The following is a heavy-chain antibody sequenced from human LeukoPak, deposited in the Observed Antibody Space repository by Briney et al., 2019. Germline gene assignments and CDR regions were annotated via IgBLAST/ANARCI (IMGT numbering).Heavy chain of an antibody. V-gene: IGHV3-53*01. J-gene: IGHJ4*02. Sequence: GGSLRLSCAVSGFSVANNYMSWVRQAPGKGLEWVSVFYVGGATYYADSVKGRFTISRDNSENTLYLQMKSLRAEDTAVYYCARGDGYNFFDYWGQGTLVTVSS. CDR1: GFSVANNY. CDR2: FYVGGAT. D-gene: IGHD5-24*01. CDR3: ARGDGYNFFDY.